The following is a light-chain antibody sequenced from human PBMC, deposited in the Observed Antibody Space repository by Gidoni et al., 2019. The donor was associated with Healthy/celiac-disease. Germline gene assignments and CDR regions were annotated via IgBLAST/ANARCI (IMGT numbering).Light chain of an antibody. CDR1: SSDVGSYNL. V-gene: IGLV2-23*03. Sequence: QSALTQPASVSGSPGQSLTISCTGTSSDVGSYNLVSWYQQHPGKAPKLMIYEGSKRPSVVSNRFSGSKSGNTASLTISGLQAEDEADYYCCSYAGSSTFNVVFGGGTKLTVL. CDR3: CSYAGSSTFNVV. CDR2: EGS. J-gene: IGLJ2*01.